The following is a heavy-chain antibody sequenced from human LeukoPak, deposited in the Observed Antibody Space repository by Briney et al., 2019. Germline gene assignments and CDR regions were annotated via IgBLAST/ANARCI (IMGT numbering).Heavy chain of an antibody. V-gene: IGHV3-23*01. J-gene: IGHJ6*02. CDR1: GFTFSSYA. D-gene: IGHD6-13*01. Sequence: PGGSLRLSCAASGFTFSSYAMSWVRQAPGKGLEWVSAISGSGGSTYYADSVKGRFTISRDNSKNTLYLQMNSLRAEDTAVYYCAKVQSSSQTISTYYYYYGMDAWGQGTTVTVSS. CDR2: ISGSGGST. CDR3: AKVQSSSQTISTYYYYYGMDA.